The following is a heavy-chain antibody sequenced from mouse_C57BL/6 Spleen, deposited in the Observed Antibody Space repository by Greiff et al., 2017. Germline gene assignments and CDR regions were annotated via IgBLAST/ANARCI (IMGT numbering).Heavy chain of an antibody. CDR2: IYPSDSET. D-gene: IGHD3-1*01. CDR3: VRGALDAMAC. Sequence: QVQLQQPGAELARPGSSVKLSCKASGYTFTSYWMDWVKQRPGQGLEWIGNIYPSDSETNYNQKFKDKATLTVDKSSSTAYMQLSSLTSEDSAVYYCVRGALDAMACWGEGISVTVSS. V-gene: IGHV1-61*01. J-gene: IGHJ4*01. CDR1: GYTFTSYW.